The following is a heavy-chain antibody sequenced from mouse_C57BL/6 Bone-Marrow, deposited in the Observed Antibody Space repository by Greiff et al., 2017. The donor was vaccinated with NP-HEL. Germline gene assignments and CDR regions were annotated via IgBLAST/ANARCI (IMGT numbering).Heavy chain of an antibody. CDR1: GYTFTSYW. V-gene: IGHV1-64*01. Sequence: QVQLQQSGAELVKPGASVKLSCKASGYTFTSYWMHWVKQRPGQGLEWIGMIHPNSGSTNYNEKFKSKATLTVDKSSSTAYMQLSSLTSEDSAVYYCVIYYGNYGGFFAYWGQGTLVTVSA. CDR2: IHPNSGST. J-gene: IGHJ3*01. D-gene: IGHD2-1*01. CDR3: VIYYGNYGGFFAY.